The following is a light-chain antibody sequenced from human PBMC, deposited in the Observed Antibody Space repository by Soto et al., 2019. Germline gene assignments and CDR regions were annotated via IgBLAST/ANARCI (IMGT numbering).Light chain of an antibody. CDR3: AGWDDSLNGYV. CDR1: SSNIGRNT. Sequence: QSVLTQPPSASGTPGQGVTISCSGSSSNIGRNTVNWYQHLPGTAPKLLIYSNNQRPSGVPDRFSGSKSGTSASLAISGLQSEDEADYYCAGWDDSLNGYVFGTGTKVTVL. V-gene: IGLV1-44*01. CDR2: SNN. J-gene: IGLJ1*01.